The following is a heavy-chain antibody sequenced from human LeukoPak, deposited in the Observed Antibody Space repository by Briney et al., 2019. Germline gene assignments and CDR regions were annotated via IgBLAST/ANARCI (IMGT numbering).Heavy chain of an antibody. CDR2: ISGSGGST. CDR3: AKTSWVVVDGMDV. D-gene: IGHD2-2*01. J-gene: IGHJ6*02. Sequence: GGSLRLSCAASGFTFSSYAISWVRQAPGKGLEWVSAISGSGGSTYYADSVKGRFTISRDNSKNTLYLQMNSLRAEDTAVYYCAKTSWVVVDGMDVWGQGTTVTVSS. V-gene: IGHV3-23*01. CDR1: GFTFSSYA.